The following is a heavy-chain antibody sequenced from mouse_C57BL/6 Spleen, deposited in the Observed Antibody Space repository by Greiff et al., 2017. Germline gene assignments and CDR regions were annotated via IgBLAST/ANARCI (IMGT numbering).Heavy chain of an antibody. J-gene: IGHJ4*01. V-gene: IGHV1-15*01. D-gene: IGHD2-4*01. Sequence: LQLQQSGAELVRPGASVTLSCKASGYTSTDYEMHWVKQTPVHGLVWIGAIDPETGGTAYNQKFKGKAILTADKSSSTAYMELRSLTSEDSAVYYCTRRTEDDDRGGYAMDYWGQGTSVTVSS. CDR3: TRRTEDDDRGGYAMDY. CDR2: IDPETGGT. CDR1: GYTSTDYE.